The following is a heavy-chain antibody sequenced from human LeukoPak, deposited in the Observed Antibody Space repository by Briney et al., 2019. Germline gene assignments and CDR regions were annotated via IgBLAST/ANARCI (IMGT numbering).Heavy chain of an antibody. D-gene: IGHD3-22*01. J-gene: IGHJ4*02. CDR3: ARHRPYYYDSSGRTAFDY. CDR2: IYASGST. V-gene: IGHV4-59*08. CDR1: GGSITNYY. Sequence: SETLSLTCTVSGGSITNYYWTWIRQPAGKELEWIGQIYASGSTNYNPSLKSRVTISVDTSKNQFSLKLSSVTAADTAVYYCARHRPYYYDSSGRTAFDYWGQGTLVTVSS.